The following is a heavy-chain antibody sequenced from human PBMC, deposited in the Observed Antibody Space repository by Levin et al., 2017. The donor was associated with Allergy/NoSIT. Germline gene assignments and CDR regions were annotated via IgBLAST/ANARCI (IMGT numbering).Heavy chain of an antibody. CDR3: ARAVNLRYCSGGSCYPNYFDY. D-gene: IGHD2-15*01. CDR2: INHSGST. Sequence: PSETLSLTCAVYGGSFSGYYWSWIRQPPGKGLEWIGEINHSGSTNYNPSLKSRVTISVDTSKNQFSLKLSSVTAADTAVYYCARAVNLRYCSGGSCYPNYFDYWGQGTLVTVSS. J-gene: IGHJ4*02. V-gene: IGHV4-34*01. CDR1: GGSFSGYY.